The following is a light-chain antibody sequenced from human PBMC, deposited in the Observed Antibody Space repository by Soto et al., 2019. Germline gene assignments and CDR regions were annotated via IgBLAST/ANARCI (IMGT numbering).Light chain of an antibody. J-gene: IGKJ1*01. CDR3: LQGNKLPRT. CDR2: AAS. Sequence: IQMTQSPLSLSASVGDRVIITCRARRDIGNDLGWYQQKPGKAPKLLIFAASTLHSGVPSRFSGSGSGTVFTLPFSRLRPEDFATYFSLQGNKLPRTFGQGT. V-gene: IGKV1-6*01. CDR1: RDIGND.